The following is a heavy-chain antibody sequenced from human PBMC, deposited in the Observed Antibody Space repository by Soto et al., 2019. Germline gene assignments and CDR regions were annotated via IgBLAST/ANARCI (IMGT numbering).Heavy chain of an antibody. Sequence: SETLSLTCTVSGVSIINGDYYWSWIRQPPGKGLEWIGYIYYSGNTYYNPSLKSRVMISVDTSKNQFSLNLSSVTAADTAVYYCASGYYDILTGRDTKYYFDYWGQGALVTAPQ. CDR1: GVSIINGDYY. V-gene: IGHV4-30-4*01. CDR2: IYYSGNT. J-gene: IGHJ4*02. CDR3: ASGYYDILTGRDTKYYFDY. D-gene: IGHD3-9*01.